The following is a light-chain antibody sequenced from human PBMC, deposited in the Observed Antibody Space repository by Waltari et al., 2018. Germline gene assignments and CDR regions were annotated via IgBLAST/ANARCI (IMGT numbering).Light chain of an antibody. Sequence: DIQMTQSPSSLSASVGDRVTITCRASQNISPYLNWYQQKPGKVPEVLIYGASSLQGGVPSRSSGGGSGTDFTLTIDSLQPEDLATYYCQQSHTPPWTFGQGTKVEIK. CDR1: QNISPY. CDR2: GAS. V-gene: IGKV1-39*01. CDR3: QQSHTPPWT. J-gene: IGKJ1*01.